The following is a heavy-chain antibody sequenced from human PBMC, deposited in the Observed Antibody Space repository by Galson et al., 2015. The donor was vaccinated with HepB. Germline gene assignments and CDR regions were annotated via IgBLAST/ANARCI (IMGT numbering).Heavy chain of an antibody. J-gene: IGHJ4*02. D-gene: IGHD3-10*01. CDR2: ISGSGGST. V-gene: IGHV3-23*01. CDR3: AKDSYYGSGRPFDY. CDR1: GFTFSSYA. Sequence: SLRLSCAASGFTFSSYAMSWVRQAPGKGLEWVSAISGSGGSTYYADSVKGWFTISRDNSKNTLYLQMNSLRAEDTAVYYCAKDSYYGSGRPFDYWGQGTLVTVSS.